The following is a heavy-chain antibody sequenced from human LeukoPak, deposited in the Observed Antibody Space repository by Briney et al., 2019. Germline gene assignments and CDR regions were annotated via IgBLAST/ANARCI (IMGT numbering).Heavy chain of an antibody. V-gene: IGHV3-11*01. CDR1: GFTFSDYY. J-gene: IGHJ5*02. CDR2: ISSSGSTI. D-gene: IGHD3-22*01. Sequence: GGSLRLSCAASGFTFSDYYMSWIRQAPGKGLEWVSYISSSGSTIYYADSVKGRFTISRDNAKNSLYLQMNSLRAEDTAVYYCARDYYDSSGYYYVGLTWRANWFDPWGQGTLVTVSS. CDR3: ARDYYDSSGYYYVGLTWRANWFDP.